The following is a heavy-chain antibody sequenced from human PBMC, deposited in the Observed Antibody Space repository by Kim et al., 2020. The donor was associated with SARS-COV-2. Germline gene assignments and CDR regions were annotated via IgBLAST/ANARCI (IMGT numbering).Heavy chain of an antibody. J-gene: IGHJ6*02. D-gene: IGHD6-19*01. V-gene: IGHV4-34*01. CDR1: GGSFSGFY. CDR2: INHIGNT. CDR3: ACITVGGDYYFYGMDV. Sequence: SETLSLTCAVSGGSFSGFYWSWIRQPPGKGLEWIGEINHIGNTNYNPSLRSRVSMSVDTSKNQFSLSLSSVTAAGTATYYCACITVGGDYYFYGMDVWGPGTTVTV.